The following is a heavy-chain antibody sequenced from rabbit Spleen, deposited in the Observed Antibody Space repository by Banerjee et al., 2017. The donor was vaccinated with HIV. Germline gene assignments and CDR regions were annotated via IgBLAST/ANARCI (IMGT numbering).Heavy chain of an antibody. V-gene: IGHV1S40*01. D-gene: IGHD1-1*01. CDR2: IAGSSSGFT. CDR3: ARDLTGVIGWNFKL. Sequence: EESGGDLVKPGASLTLTCTASGFSFSSSDYMCWVRQAPGKGLEWISCIAGSSSGFTYSATWAKGRFTCSKTSSTTVTLRMTSLTAADRATYFCARDLTGVIGWNFKLWGPGTLVTVS. J-gene: IGHJ4*01. CDR1: GFSFSSSDY.